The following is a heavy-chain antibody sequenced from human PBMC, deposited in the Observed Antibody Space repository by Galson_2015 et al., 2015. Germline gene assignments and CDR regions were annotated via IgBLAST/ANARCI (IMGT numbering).Heavy chain of an antibody. J-gene: IGHJ5*02. CDR2: ISNSSTI. CDR3: ARAALIKGHWFDP. CDR1: GFTFSSYS. V-gene: IGHV3-48*02. Sequence: SLRLSCAASGFTFSSYSMNWVRQAPGKGLEWVSYISNSSTIYYADSVKGRFTISRDNAKNSLYLQMNSLRDEDTAVYYCARAALIKGHWFDPWGQGTLVTVSS. D-gene: IGHD3-16*01.